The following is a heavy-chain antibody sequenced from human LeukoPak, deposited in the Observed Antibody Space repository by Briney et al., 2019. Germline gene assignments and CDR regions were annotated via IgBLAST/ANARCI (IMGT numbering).Heavy chain of an antibody. V-gene: IGHV1-69*04. D-gene: IGHD3-10*01. CDR2: IIPILGIA. J-gene: IGHJ4*02. CDR1: GGTFSSYA. CDR3: AGGDLDGSGSYYRLKYYFDY. Sequence: SVKVSCKASGGTFSSYAISWVRQAPGQGLEWMGRIIPILGIANYAQKFQGRVTITADKSTSTAYMELSSLRSEDTAVYYCAGGDLDGSGSYYRLKYYFDYWGQGTLVTVSS.